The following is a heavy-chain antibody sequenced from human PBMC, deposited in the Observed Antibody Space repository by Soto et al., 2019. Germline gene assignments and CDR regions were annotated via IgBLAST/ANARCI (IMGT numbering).Heavy chain of an antibody. D-gene: IGHD1-26*01. Sequence: EVQLLETGGRLVQPGGSLRLSCTVSGLRMSNNAMTWVRQARGKVLEWVSLMTSNRGSTYYADSVEGRVTISRDTSKNTLYLQINSLRVEDTAIYYCATTILHYYSVSWGQGTLVTVSS. CDR2: MTSNRGST. V-gene: IGHV3-23*01. CDR3: ATTILHYYSVS. CDR1: GLRMSNNA. J-gene: IGHJ4*02.